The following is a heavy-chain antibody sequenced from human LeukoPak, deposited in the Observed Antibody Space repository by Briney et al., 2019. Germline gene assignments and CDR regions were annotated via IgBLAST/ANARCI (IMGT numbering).Heavy chain of an antibody. J-gene: IGHJ4*02. CDR3: ARRPSRYGSGSYYRY. V-gene: IGHV4-39*01. D-gene: IGHD3-10*01. CDR1: GASISSSSYY. Sequence: SETLSLTCTVSGASISSSSYYWGWIRQPPGKGLEWIGSIYYSGSTYYNPSLKSRFTISVDTSKNQFSLKLSSVTAADTAVYYCARRPSRYGSGSYYRYWGQGTLVTVSS. CDR2: IYYSGST.